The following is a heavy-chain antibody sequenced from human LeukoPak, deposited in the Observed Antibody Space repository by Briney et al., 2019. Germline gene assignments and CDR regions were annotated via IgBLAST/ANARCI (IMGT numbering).Heavy chain of an antibody. J-gene: IGHJ4*02. CDR1: GYTFTGYH. CDR2: INPYSGDT. CDR3: ARDQGSLTRSWYTGY. Sequence: GASVKVSCKASGYTFTGYHIHWVRQAPGQGLEWMGRINPYSGDTNFAQKFQGRVTMTRDTSITTPYMDLSSLTPDDTAVYFCARDQGSLTRSWYTGYWGQGTQVTVSS. V-gene: IGHV1-2*06. D-gene: IGHD6-13*01.